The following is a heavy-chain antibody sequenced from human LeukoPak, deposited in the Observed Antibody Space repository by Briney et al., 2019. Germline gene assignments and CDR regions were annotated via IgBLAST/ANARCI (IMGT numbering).Heavy chain of an antibody. Sequence: GGSLRLSCAASGFTFSSYGMSWVRQAPGKGLEWVSAISGSGGSTYYADSVKGRFTISRDNSKNTLYLQMNSLRAEDTAVYYCAKDGQQLSLCYFDYWGQGTLVTVSS. CDR3: AKDGQQLSLCYFDY. J-gene: IGHJ4*02. CDR2: ISGSGGST. CDR1: GFTFSSYG. V-gene: IGHV3-23*01. D-gene: IGHD6-13*01.